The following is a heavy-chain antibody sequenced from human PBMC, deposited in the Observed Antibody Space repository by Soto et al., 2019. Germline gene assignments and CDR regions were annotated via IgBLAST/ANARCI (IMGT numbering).Heavy chain of an antibody. CDR3: ARERPYGSGSYSNYFDY. J-gene: IGHJ4*02. CDR1: GGSISSGGYY. Sequence: TLSLTCTVSGGSISSGGYYWSWIRQHPGKGLEWIGYIYYSGSTYYNPSLKSRVTISVDTSKNQFSLKLSSVTAADTAVYYCARERPYGSGSYSNYFDYWGQGTLVTVSS. CDR2: IYYSGST. D-gene: IGHD3-10*01. V-gene: IGHV4-31*03.